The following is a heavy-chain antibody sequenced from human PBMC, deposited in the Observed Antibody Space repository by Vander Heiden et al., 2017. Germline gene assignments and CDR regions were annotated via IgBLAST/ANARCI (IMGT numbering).Heavy chain of an antibody. CDR3: ARDGGPATIGEFDY. CDR1: GGTFSSYA. V-gene: IGHV1-69*01. Sequence: QVQLVQSGAEVKKPGSSVKVSCKASGGTFSSYAISWVRQAPGQGLEWMGVIIPIFGTANYAQKVQGRVTITADESTSTAYMELSSMRSEDTAVYYCARDGGPATIGEFDYWGQGTLVTVSS. J-gene: IGHJ4*02. D-gene: IGHD5-12*01. CDR2: IIPIFGTA.